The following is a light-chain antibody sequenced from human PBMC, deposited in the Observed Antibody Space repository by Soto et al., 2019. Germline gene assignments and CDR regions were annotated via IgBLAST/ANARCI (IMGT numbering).Light chain of an antibody. CDR3: QQYNTWPRT. Sequence: EIVMTQSPATLSVSPGERATLSCRASQSVSSNLAWYQHKPGQAPRLLIYGASTRATGIPARFSGSGSGTEFTLTISSLQSEDFAVYYCQQYNTWPRTFGQGTKVEF. CDR1: QSVSSN. J-gene: IGKJ1*01. V-gene: IGKV3-15*01. CDR2: GAS.